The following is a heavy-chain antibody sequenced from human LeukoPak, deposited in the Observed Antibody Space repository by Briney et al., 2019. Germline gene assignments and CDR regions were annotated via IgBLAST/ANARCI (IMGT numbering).Heavy chain of an antibody. D-gene: IGHD3-10*01. J-gene: IGHJ4*02. V-gene: IGHV1-2*02. CDR2: INPNSGGT. CDR3: ASGPFYGSGRYYFDY. CDR1: GHTFTGYY. Sequence: ASVKVSCKASGHTFTGYYMHWVRQAPGQGLEWMGWINPNSGGTNYAQKFQGRVTMTRDTSISTAYMELSRLRSDDTAVYYCASGPFYGSGRYYFDYWGQGTLVTVSS.